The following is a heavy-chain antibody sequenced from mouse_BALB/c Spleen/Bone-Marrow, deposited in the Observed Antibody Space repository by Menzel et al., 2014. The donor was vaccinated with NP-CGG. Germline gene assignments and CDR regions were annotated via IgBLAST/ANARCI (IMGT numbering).Heavy chain of an antibody. V-gene: IGHV1-80*01. Sequence: QVQLKESGAELVRPGASVKISCKASGYAFSSYWMNWVKQRPGQGLEWIGQIYPGDGDTNYNGNFKDKDTLTVDRSSSTAFMQLSSLISEDSAVYFCARWYRDPHVAMDYWGPGTSVTVSS. D-gene: IGHD2-14*01. CDR2: IYPGDGDT. CDR1: GYAFSSYW. J-gene: IGHJ4*01. CDR3: ARWYRDPHVAMDY.